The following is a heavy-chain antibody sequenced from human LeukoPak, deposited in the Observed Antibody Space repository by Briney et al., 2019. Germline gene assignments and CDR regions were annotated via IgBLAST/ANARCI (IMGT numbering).Heavy chain of an antibody. CDR1: GYTFTSYG. CDR3: ARDVPNYYDSSGYYGY. J-gene: IGHJ4*02. D-gene: IGHD3-22*01. V-gene: IGHV1-18*01. Sequence: ASVKVSCKASGYTFTSYGISWVRQAPGQGLEWMGWISAYNGNTNHAQKLQGRATMTTDTSTSTAYMELRSLRSDDTAVYYCARDVPNYYDSSGYYGYWGQGTLVTVSS. CDR2: ISAYNGNT.